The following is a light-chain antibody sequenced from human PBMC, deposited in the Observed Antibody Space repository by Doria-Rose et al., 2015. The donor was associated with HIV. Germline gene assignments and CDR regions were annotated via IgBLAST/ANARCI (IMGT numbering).Light chain of an antibody. CDR1: QDINND. CDR3: QHYNNLPPRWT. V-gene: IGKV1-33*01. J-gene: IGKJ1*01. CDR2: DAS. Sequence: TQSPSSLSVSVGDSVIITCQASQDINNDLNWYQQKPGKAPELLIYDASILDTGVPSRFRGSGSGTHFIFTISSLQPEDIATYYCQHYNNLPPRWTFGQGTKVEIK.